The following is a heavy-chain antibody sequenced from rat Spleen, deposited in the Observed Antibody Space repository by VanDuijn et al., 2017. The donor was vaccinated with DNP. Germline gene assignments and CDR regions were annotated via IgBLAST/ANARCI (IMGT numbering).Heavy chain of an antibody. V-gene: IGHV5-19*01. CDR3: ARRHSGFDY. J-gene: IGHJ2*01. D-gene: IGHD4-3*01. Sequence: EVQLVESGGGLVQPGRSLKLSCAASGFTFSNYGMHWIRQAPTNGLECVASISPSGGSTDYRDSVKGRFTISRDNAKSTLYLQMDSLRSEDTATYYCARRHSGFDYWGQGVMVTVSS. CDR2: ISPSGGST. CDR1: GFTFSNYG.